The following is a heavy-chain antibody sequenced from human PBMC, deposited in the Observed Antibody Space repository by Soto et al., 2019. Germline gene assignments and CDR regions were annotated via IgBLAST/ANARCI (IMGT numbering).Heavy chain of an antibody. CDR2: IYYSGST. J-gene: IGHJ4*02. CDR3: ARRLTMTRHFDY. CDR1: GGSISSGGYY. V-gene: IGHV4-31*03. Sequence: PSETLSLTCTVSGGSISSGGYYWSWIRQHPGKGLEWIGYIYYSGSTYYNPSHKSRVTISVDTSKNQFSLKLSSVTAADTAVYYCARRLTMTRHFDYWGQGTLVTSPQ. D-gene: IGHD3-22*01.